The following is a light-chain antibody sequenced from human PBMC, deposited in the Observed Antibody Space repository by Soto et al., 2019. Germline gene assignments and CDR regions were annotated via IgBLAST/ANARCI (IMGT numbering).Light chain of an antibody. CDR3: QQYGSSPLYT. J-gene: IGKJ2*01. CDR2: GSS. CDR1: QSISSSY. Sequence: EIVLTQSPGTLSLSPGERATLSCRASQSISSSYLAWYQKKPGQAPRLLIYGSSSRATGIPERFSGSGSGTDFTLTISSLEPEDFAVYYCQQYGSSPLYTFGQGTKLEIK. V-gene: IGKV3-20*01.